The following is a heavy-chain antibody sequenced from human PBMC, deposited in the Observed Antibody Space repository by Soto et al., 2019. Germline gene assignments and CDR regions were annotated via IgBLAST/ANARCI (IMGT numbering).Heavy chain of an antibody. CDR1: GGTFSSYA. J-gene: IGHJ3*02. D-gene: IGHD3-9*01. V-gene: IGHV1-69*13. CDR3: AGPYYDILTGYYTEDAFDI. CDR2: IIPIFGTA. Sequence: ASVKVSCKASGGTFSSYAISWVRQAPGQGLEWMGGIIPIFGTANYAQKFQGRVTITADESTSTAYMELSSLRSEGTAVYYCAGPYYDILTGYYTEDAFDIWGQGTMVTVSS.